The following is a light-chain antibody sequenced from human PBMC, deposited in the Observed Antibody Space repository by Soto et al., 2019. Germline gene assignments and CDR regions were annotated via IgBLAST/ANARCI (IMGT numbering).Light chain of an antibody. V-gene: IGLV1-40*01. CDR1: SSNIGAGYD. J-gene: IGLJ1*01. Sequence: QAVVTQPPSVSGAPGQRVTISCTGSSSNIGAGYDVHWYQQLPGTAPKLLIYGNSNRPSGVPDRFSGSKSGNSASLAITGLQAEDEADYYCQSYDSSLSGYVFGTGTKLTVL. CDR2: GNS. CDR3: QSYDSSLSGYV.